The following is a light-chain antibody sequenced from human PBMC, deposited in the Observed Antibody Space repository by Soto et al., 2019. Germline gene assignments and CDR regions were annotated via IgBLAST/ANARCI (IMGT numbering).Light chain of an antibody. J-gene: IGLJ1*01. CDR1: GSNIGVGYT. CDR3: QSYDSSLSGLV. CDR2: GNS. Sequence: QLVLTQPPSVSGAPGQRVTISCSGSGSNIGVGYTVHWYQQLPGTAPKLLIYGNSNRPSGVPDRFSGSKSGTSASLAITGLQTEDEADYYCQSYDSSLSGLVFGTGTKLTVL. V-gene: IGLV1-40*01.